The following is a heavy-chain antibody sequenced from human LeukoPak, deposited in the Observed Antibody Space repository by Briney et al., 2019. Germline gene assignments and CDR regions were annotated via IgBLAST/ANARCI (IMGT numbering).Heavy chain of an antibody. Sequence: GGSLRLSCAASGFTFSSYAMSWVRQAPGKGLEWVSAISGSGGSTYYADSVKGRFTISRDNAKNSLYLQMNSLRAEDTAVYYCARGNYYDRSGYFNLWGQGTLVTVSS. CDR1: GFTFSSYA. D-gene: IGHD3-22*01. CDR3: ARGNYYDRSGYFNL. V-gene: IGHV3-23*01. J-gene: IGHJ5*02. CDR2: ISGSGGST.